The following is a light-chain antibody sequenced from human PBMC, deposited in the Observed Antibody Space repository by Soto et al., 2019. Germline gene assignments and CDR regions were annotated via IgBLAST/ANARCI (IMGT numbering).Light chain of an antibody. CDR3: SSYTSSSTSVV. J-gene: IGLJ2*01. V-gene: IGLV2-14*01. Sequence: QSVLTQPASVSGSHGQSITISCTGAGSDVGTYNYVSWYQQHPGKAPKLMIYDVSNRPSGVSDRFSGSKSGNTASLTISGLQADDEADYYCSSYTSSSTSVVFGGGTKLTVL. CDR1: GSDVGTYNY. CDR2: DVS.